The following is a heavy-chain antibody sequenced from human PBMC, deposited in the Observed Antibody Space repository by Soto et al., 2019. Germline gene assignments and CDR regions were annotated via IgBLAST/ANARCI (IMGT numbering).Heavy chain of an antibody. V-gene: IGHV4-30-4*01. D-gene: IGHD4-17*01. CDR1: GGSISGGIYY. CDR3: AREIIPLTTDWYFDL. Sequence: QVQLQESGPGLVKPSETLSLTCTVSGGSISGGIYYWSWVRQSPGKGLEWIGYIFHSGSTFYNPYHGRRVTISVDTSKNQFSLRLSSVTAADTAVYYCAREIIPLTTDWYFDLWGRGTLVTVSS. J-gene: IGHJ2*01. CDR2: IFHSGST.